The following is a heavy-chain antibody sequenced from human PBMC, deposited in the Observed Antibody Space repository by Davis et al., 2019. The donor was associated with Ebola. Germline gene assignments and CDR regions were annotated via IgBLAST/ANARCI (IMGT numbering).Heavy chain of an antibody. CDR2: IRSKANSYAT. J-gene: IGHJ4*02. CDR3: TSHSITMVQGVTYYFDY. D-gene: IGHD3-10*01. CDR1: GFTFSGSA. V-gene: IGHV3-73*01. Sequence: GESLKTSCAASGFTFSGSAMHWVRQASGKGLEWVGRIRSKANSYATAYAASVKGRFTISRDDSKNTAYLQMNSLKTEDTAVYYCTSHSITMVQGVTYYFDYWGQGTLVTVSS.